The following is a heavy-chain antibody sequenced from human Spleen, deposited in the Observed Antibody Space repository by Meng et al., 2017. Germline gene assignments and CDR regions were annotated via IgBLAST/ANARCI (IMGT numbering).Heavy chain of an antibody. Sequence: QTWGAGRLNPPGPLSLTCVGSGGSFRNDYWSWIRQPPGKGLEWIGEINHSGSTNYNPSLESRATISVDTSQNNLSRKLSSVTAADSAVYYCARGPTTMAHDFDYWGQGTLVTVSS. CDR3: ARGPTTMAHDFDY. D-gene: IGHD4-11*01. CDR2: INHSGST. J-gene: IGHJ4*02. V-gene: IGHV4-34*01. CDR1: GGSFRNDY.